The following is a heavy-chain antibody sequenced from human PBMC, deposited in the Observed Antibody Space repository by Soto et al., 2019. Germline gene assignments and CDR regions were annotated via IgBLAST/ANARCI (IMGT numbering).Heavy chain of an antibody. V-gene: IGHV4-4*02. Sequence: QVQLQESGPGLVKPSGTLSLTCAVSGGSISSSNWWSWVRQPPGKGLEWIGKIYHSGSTNYNPSLKRRVTISVDKSKNQFSLKLSSVTAADTAVYYCARVYMVRGTIIRYFDYWGQGTLLTVSS. CDR1: GGSISSSNW. J-gene: IGHJ4*02. D-gene: IGHD3-10*01. CDR2: IYHSGST. CDR3: ARVYMVRGTIIRYFDY.